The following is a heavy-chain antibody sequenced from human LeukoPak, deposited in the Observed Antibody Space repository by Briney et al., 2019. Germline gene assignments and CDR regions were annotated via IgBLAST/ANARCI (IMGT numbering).Heavy chain of an antibody. CDR1: GYTFTGYY. CDR3: ARAPSGYYYYYMDV. D-gene: IGHD6-25*01. CDR2: INPNSGGT. V-gene: IGHV1-2*02. Sequence: GASVKVSCKASGYTFTGYYMHWVRQAPGQGLEWMGWINPNSGGTNYAQKFQGRVTMTRDTSIGTAYMELSRLRSDDTAVYYCARAPSGYYYYYMDVWGKGTTVTISS. J-gene: IGHJ6*03.